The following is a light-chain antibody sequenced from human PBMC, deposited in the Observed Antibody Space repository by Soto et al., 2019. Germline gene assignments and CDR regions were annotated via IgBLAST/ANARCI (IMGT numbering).Light chain of an antibody. CDR1: QGLLHRSGCNC. J-gene: IGKJ1*01. Sequence: DIGMSQSPRSRSVTAGEPASISFRSSQGLLHRSGCNCLAWYQQKPGQAPRRLIYGASTRATGIPDRFSGSGSGTDFTLTISRLEPEDSAVYYCQQYGSSPTWTFGQGTKVDIK. CDR2: GAS. CDR3: QQYGSSPTWT. V-gene: IGKV3-20*01.